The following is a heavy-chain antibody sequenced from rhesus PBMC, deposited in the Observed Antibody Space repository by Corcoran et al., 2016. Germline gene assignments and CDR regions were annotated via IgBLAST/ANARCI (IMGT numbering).Heavy chain of an antibody. J-gene: IGHJ4*01. V-gene: IGHV3-178*01. Sequence: EVQLVESGGGLAKPGGSLRLSGGASGFTSRDSYLDWVRPAPGKGLEWVSRISNGGGSTWYADSVKGRFTISRENAKNTLYLQMNSLRAEDTAVYYCARGVVITTTVIDYWGQGVLVTVSS. CDR2: ISNGGGST. CDR1: GFTSRDSY. CDR3: ARGVVITTTVIDY. D-gene: IGHD3-16*01.